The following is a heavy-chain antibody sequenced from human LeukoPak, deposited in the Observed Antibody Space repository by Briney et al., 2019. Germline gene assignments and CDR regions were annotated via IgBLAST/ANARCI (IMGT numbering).Heavy chain of an antibody. V-gene: IGHV1-2*02. J-gene: IGHJ6*03. CDR3: ARDAFFIYSGCDLFFGYYYYYMDV. D-gene: IGHD5-12*01. CDR1: GYTFTGYY. Sequence: ASVKVSCKASGYTFTGYYMHWVRQAPGQGLEWMGWINPNSGGTNYAQKFQGRVTMTRDTSISTAYMELSRLRSDDTAVYYYARDAFFIYSGCDLFFGYYYYYMDVWGKGTTVTVSS. CDR2: INPNSGGT.